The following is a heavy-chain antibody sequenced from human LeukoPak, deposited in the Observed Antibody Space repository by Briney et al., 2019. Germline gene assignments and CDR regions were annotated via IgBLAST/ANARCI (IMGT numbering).Heavy chain of an antibody. V-gene: IGHV1-46*01. Sequence: ASVKVSCKASGFTFSSYYMHWVRQAPGQGLEWMGIINPSGDSASYARKFRGRVTMTRDTSTSTVYMELSSLRSEDTAVYYCVTGYDSSGYSRFDYWGQGTLVTVFS. CDR3: VTGYDSSGYSRFDY. J-gene: IGHJ4*02. CDR2: INPSGDSA. D-gene: IGHD3-22*01. CDR1: GFTFSSYY.